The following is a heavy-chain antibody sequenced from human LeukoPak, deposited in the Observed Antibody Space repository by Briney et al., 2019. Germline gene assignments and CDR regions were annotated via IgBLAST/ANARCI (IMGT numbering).Heavy chain of an antibody. V-gene: IGHV4-34*01. D-gene: IGHD3-22*01. CDR3: ARVFSTNYYDNRGWFDP. CDR1: GGSFSGYY. J-gene: IGHJ5*02. Sequence: SETLSLACAVYGGSFSGYYWSWIRQPPGKGLEWIGEINHSGSTNYNPSLKSRVTISVDTSKNQFSLKLSSVTAADTAVYYCARVFSTNYYDNRGWFDPWGQGTLVTVSS. CDR2: INHSGST.